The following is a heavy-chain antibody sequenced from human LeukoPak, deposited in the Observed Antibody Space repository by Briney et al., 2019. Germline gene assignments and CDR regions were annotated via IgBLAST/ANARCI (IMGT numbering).Heavy chain of an antibody. D-gene: IGHD1-26*01. Sequence: ASVKVSCKASGYTFTSYAMHWVRRAPGQRLEWMGWINVGNGNTKYSQKFQGRVTITSDTSASTAYMELSSLRSEDTAVYYCARDGATEGYYYFDYWGQGTLVTVSS. J-gene: IGHJ4*02. CDR2: INVGNGNT. CDR1: GYTFTSYA. CDR3: ARDGATEGYYYFDY. V-gene: IGHV1-3*01.